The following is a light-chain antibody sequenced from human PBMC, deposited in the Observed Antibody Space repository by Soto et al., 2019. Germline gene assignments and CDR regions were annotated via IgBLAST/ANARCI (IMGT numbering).Light chain of an antibody. V-gene: IGKV3-20*01. Sequence: EVVLTQSPGTLSLSPGERATLSCRASQSVSSSSLAWYQQKPGQATRLLIYGASSRATGIPDRFSGSGSGTDFTLTINRLEPEDFAVYYCQQFGSSSWTFGQGTKVEI. J-gene: IGKJ1*01. CDR3: QQFGSSSWT. CDR1: QSVSSSS. CDR2: GAS.